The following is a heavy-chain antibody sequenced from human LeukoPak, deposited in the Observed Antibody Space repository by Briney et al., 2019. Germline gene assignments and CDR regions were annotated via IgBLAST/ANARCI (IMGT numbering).Heavy chain of an antibody. CDR2: IWYDGSNQ. CDR3: AGPTCLRGAYCSTNF. D-gene: IGHD2-2*01. J-gene: IGHJ4*02. Sequence: PGRSLRLSCAASGFTFSSYGMHWVRQAPGKGLEWVAVIWYDGSNQKYGDSVKGRFTISRDNSKNTMYLQMNSLRAEDTAVYYCAGPTCLRGAYCSTNFWGQGTLVTVSS. V-gene: IGHV3-33*01. CDR1: GFTFSSYG.